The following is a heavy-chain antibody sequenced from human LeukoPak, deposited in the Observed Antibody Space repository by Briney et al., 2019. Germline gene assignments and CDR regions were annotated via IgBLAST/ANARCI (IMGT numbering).Heavy chain of an antibody. J-gene: IGHJ4*02. CDR2: IYHTGST. CDR1: GGSISAYY. D-gene: IGHD3-3*01. V-gene: IGHV4-59*01. Sequence: SETLSLTCSVSGGSISAYYWNWIRQSPGKGLEWIGYIYHTGSTKHSPSLKSRVTISVDTSKNQFSLKLTSVTAADTAVYYCARVGSGLNLYYFDYWGQGILVTVSS. CDR3: ARVGSGLNLYYFDY.